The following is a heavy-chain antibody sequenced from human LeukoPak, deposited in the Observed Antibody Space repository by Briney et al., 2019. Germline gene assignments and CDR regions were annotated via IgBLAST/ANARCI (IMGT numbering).Heavy chain of an antibody. J-gene: IGHJ4*02. CDR1: GYTFDSYF. CDR3: ARDLFKTPHHCDY. Sequence: ASVKVSCKASGYTFDSYFIHWVRQAPGQGLEWMGVINPSDGSANYAQKFQGRVAMTRHMSTTTVYMELSSLRSGDTAVFYCARDLFKTPHHCDYWGQGTLVTVSS. CDR2: INPSDGSA. V-gene: IGHV1-46*02.